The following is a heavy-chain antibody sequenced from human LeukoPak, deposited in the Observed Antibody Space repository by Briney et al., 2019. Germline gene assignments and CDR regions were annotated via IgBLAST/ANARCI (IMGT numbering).Heavy chain of an antibody. D-gene: IGHD1-26*01. CDR1: GGSITSAGYY. V-gene: IGHV4-31*03. Sequence: SETLSLTCTVSGGSITSAGYYWSWIRQPPGQGLEWIGYISSSGSPYYYPSLRSRVTISLDTSKNQFSLKLSSVTAADTAVYYCVKASGGGYPFDYWGQGTLVTVSS. J-gene: IGHJ4*02. CDR2: ISSSGSP. CDR3: VKASGGGYPFDY.